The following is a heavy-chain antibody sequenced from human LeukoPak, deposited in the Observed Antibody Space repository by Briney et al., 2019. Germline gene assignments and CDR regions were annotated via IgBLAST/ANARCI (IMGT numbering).Heavy chain of an antibody. CDR2: ITSDGGST. CDR3: ASGIWFGELFGSFDY. Sequence: GGSLRLSCAASGFTFSSYAMHWVRQAPGKGLEYVSAITSDGGSTYYANSVKGRFIISRDNSKNTLYLQMGSLRADDMAVYYCASGIWFGELFGSFDYWGQGTLVTVSS. J-gene: IGHJ4*02. V-gene: IGHV3-64*01. CDR1: GFTFSSYA. D-gene: IGHD3-10*01.